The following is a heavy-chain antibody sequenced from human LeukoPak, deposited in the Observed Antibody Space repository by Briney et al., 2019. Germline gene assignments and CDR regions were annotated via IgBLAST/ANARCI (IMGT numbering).Heavy chain of an antibody. Sequence: GGXXRLSCAASXXXFXXXXXSXVXXXXXXXLEWVSAISGSGGSTYYADSVKGRFTISRDNAKTSVYLQMSSLGVEDTAVYYCARSLWLEDYWGRGTLVTVSS. CDR1: XXXFXXXX. V-gene: IGHV3-23*01. CDR2: ISGSGGST. D-gene: IGHD3-16*02. CDR3: ARSLWLEDY. J-gene: IGHJ4*02.